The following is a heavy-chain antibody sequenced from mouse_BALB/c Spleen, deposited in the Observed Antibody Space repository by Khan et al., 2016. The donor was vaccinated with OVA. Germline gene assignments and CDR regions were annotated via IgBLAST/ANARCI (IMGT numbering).Heavy chain of an antibody. CDR3: VRGYEFCPY. CDR1: GYSFTAYY. Sequence: EVELVESGPDLVKPGASVKISCKASGYSFTAYYMHWVKESHGKTLECIGRVNPSDGGTTYNQTFRGKAILTVDKSSSTAYMELRSLTSEDSAVYYCVRGYEFCPYWGQGTLVTFSA. J-gene: IGHJ3*01. CDR2: VNPSDGGT. D-gene: IGHD2-14*01. V-gene: IGHV1-18*01.